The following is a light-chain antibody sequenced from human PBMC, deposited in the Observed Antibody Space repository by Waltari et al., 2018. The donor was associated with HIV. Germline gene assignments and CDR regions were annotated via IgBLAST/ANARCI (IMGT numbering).Light chain of an antibody. J-gene: IGLJ2*01. CDR1: LLKEKY. CDR2: KDS. V-gene: IGLV3-27*01. CDR3: YSAANNNLRI. Sequence: SYELTQPSSVSVSPGQTAKITCSGDLLKEKYARWFQQKPGQAPVLLIFKDSERPSGIPERFSGSSSYSTVTLTISGAQVEDEGDYYCYSAANNNLRIFGGGTRLAVL.